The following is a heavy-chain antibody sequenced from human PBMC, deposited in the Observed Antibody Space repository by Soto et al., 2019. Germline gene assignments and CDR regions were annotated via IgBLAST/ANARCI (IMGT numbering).Heavy chain of an antibody. CDR1: GGSMSGQH. J-gene: IGHJ4*02. CDR2: HHSDST. D-gene: IGHD5-12*01. V-gene: IGHV4-4*09. Sequence: QVQLQESGPGLVKPSETLSLTCKVSGGSMSGQHWSWIRQPPGKGLEWIGHHSDSTNYNPSLKSRVTISTDTSKNQFSLKLSSVTAADTAVYYCATYSVGEGGRGYWGQGTLVTVSS. CDR3: ATYSVGEGGRGY.